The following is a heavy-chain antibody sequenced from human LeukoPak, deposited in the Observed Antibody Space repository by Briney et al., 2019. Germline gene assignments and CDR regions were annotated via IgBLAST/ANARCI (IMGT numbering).Heavy chain of an antibody. J-gene: IGHJ5*02. CDR3: ARSLGLGTGYLNWFDP. CDR2: ISGYNGNT. CDR1: GYTFISYG. Sequence: GASVKVSCKASGYTFISYGISWVRQAPGQGLEWMGWISGYNGNTNYAQKLQGRVTMTTDTSTSTAYMELRSLTSDDTAVYYCARSLGLGTGYLNWFDPWGQGTLVTVSS. D-gene: IGHD3/OR15-3a*01. V-gene: IGHV1-18*01.